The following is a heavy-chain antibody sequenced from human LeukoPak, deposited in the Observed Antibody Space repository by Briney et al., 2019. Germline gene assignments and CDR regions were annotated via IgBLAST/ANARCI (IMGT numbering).Heavy chain of an antibody. CDR2: ISSNGGST. CDR1: GFTFSSYA. CDR3: ARYFHDILTVDGASDI. Sequence: PGGSLRLSCAASGFTFSSYAMHWVRQAPGKGLEYVSAISSNGGSTYYANSVKGRFTISRDNSKNTLYLQMGSLRAEDMAVYYCARYFHDILTVDGASDIWGQGTMVTVSS. V-gene: IGHV3-64*01. J-gene: IGHJ3*02. D-gene: IGHD3-9*01.